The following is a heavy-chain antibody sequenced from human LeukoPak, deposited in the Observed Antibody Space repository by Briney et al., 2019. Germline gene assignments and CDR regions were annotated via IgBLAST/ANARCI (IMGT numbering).Heavy chain of an antibody. J-gene: IGHJ4*02. V-gene: IGHV4-39*01. CDR2: IYYSGST. CDR3: ARRSYDGAYFDY. D-gene: IGHD3-22*01. CDR1: GGSITTSSYY. Sequence: PSETLSLTCTVSGGSITTSSYYWGWIRQPPGKGLEWIGIIYYSGSTYYNPSLKGRVTISVDTSKNQFSLKLSSVTAADTAVYYCARRSYDGAYFDYWGQGTLVTVSS.